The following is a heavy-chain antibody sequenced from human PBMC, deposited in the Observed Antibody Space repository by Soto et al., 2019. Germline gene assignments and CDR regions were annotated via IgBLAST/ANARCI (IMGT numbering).Heavy chain of an antibody. CDR1: GFSLTTSGVG. J-gene: IGHJ4*02. CDR2: IFWNDDE. D-gene: IGHD5-18*01. V-gene: IGHV2-5*01. CDR3: VHTGYSYDPFGY. Sequence: QITLKESGPTLVKPTQTLTLTCTFSGFSLTTSGVGVGWIRQPPGKALEWLALIFWNDDERYSPSLKSRLTSTKDTSKNQVVLTMTNMDPVYTATYSCVHTGYSYDPFGYWGRGTLVTVSS.